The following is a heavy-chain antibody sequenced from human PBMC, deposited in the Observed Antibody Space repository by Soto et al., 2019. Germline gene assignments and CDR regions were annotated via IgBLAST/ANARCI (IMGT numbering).Heavy chain of an antibody. J-gene: IGHJ4*02. D-gene: IGHD5-12*01. Sequence: QVQLQQWGAGLLKPSETLSLTCAVYGGSFSGYYWSWIRQPPGKGLEWIGEINHSGSTNYNPSLNSRVTISVDTSKNQFXXXLSSVTAADTAVYYWARVRGYSGYGSFDYWGQGTLVTVSS. CDR3: ARVRGYSGYGSFDY. CDR1: GGSFSGYY. V-gene: IGHV4-34*01. CDR2: INHSGST.